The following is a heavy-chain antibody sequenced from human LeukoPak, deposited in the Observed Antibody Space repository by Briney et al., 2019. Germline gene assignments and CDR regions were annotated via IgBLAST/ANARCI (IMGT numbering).Heavy chain of an antibody. CDR2: ISGSGGST. Sequence: GGSLRLSCAASGFTFSSYDMSWVRQAPGKGLEWVSAISGSGGSTYYADSVKGRFTISRDNSKDTLYLQMNSLRAEDTAVYYCAKDGSGLLDYWGQGTLVTVSS. CDR3: AKDGSGLLDY. J-gene: IGHJ4*02. V-gene: IGHV3-23*01. CDR1: GFTFSSYD. D-gene: IGHD6-19*01.